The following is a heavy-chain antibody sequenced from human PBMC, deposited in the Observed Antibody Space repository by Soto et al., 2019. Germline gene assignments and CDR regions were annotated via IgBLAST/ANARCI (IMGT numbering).Heavy chain of an antibody. CDR1: GLSFRNYW. D-gene: IGHD1-20*01. J-gene: IGHJ4*02. CDR3: AGFGYDWNGWD. V-gene: IGHV3-74*01. Sequence: EMQLVEPGGGLVQPGGSLRLSCVASGLSFRNYWVHWVRQAPGKGLEWVSRINTDGTYTSNADPVKGRFTISRDNAKNTLYLQMNSLRFEDTAVYFCAGFGYDWNGWDWGPGTLVTVSS. CDR2: INTDGTYT.